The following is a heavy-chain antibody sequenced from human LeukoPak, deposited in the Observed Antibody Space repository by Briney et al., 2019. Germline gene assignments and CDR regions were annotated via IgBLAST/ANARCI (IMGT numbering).Heavy chain of an antibody. Sequence: GGSLRLSCAASGFTFSSYWMSWVRQAPGKGLEWVANIKQDGSEKYYVDSVKGRFTISRDNAKNSLYLQMNSLRAEDTAVYYCARDPAGYCSSTSCFGYFDYWGQGTLVTVS. J-gene: IGHJ4*02. CDR3: ARDPAGYCSSTSCFGYFDY. D-gene: IGHD2-2*01. CDR2: IKQDGSEK. CDR1: GFTFSSYW. V-gene: IGHV3-7*03.